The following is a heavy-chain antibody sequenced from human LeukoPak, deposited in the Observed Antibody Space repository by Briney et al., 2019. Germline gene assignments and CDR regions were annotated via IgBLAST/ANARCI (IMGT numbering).Heavy chain of an antibody. V-gene: IGHV1-18*01. CDR3: ARDYDSWSGSY. CDR1: GDTFTSNG. D-gene: IGHD3-3*01. CDR2: INAYNGNT. Sequence: ASVKDSCKASGDTFTSNGISCVRQAPGQGVGWIGWINAYNGNTNHAQKFQGRVTMNTDTSTSTVYMKLRSLRSDDTAVYYCARDYDSWSGSYWGQGTLVTVAS. J-gene: IGHJ4*02.